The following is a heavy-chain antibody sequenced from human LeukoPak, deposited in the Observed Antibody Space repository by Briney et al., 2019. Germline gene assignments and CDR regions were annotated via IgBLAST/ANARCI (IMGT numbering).Heavy chain of an antibody. CDR3: ARDYDPHWNPPQGCYMDV. CDR2: IIPIFGTA. CDR1: GGTFSSYA. J-gene: IGHJ6*03. Sequence: ASVKVSCKASGGTFSSYAISWVRQAPGQGLEWMGRIIPIFGTANYAQKFQGRVTITTDESTSTAYMELSSLRSEDTAVYYCARDYDPHWNPPQGCYMDVWGKGTTVTVSS. V-gene: IGHV1-69*05. D-gene: IGHD1-1*01.